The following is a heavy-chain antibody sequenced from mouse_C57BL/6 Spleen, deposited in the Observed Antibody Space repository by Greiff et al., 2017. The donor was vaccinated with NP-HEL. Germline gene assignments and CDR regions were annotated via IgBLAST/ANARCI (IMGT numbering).Heavy chain of an antibody. CDR2: ISSGGDYI. CDR1: GFTFSSYA. D-gene: IGHD2-4*01. J-gene: IGHJ2*01. CDR3: TREDYDYPFDY. Sequence: EVQRVESGEGLVKPGGSLKLSCAASGFTFSSYAMSWVRQTPEKRLEWVAYISSGGDYIYYADTVKGRFTISRDNARNTLYLQMSSLKSEDTAMYYCTREDYDYPFDYWGQGTTLTVSS. V-gene: IGHV5-9-1*02.